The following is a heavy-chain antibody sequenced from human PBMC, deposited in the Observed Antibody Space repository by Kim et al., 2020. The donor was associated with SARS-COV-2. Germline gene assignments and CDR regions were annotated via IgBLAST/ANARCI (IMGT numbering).Heavy chain of an antibody. Sequence: GGSLRLSCAASGFTFSSYEMNWVRQAPGKGLEWVSYISSSGSTIYYADSVKGRFTISRDNAKNSLYLQMNSLRAEDTAVYYCAAPSDLTGPDAFDIWGQGTMVTVSS. J-gene: IGHJ3*02. CDR1: GFTFSSYE. CDR2: ISSSGSTI. V-gene: IGHV3-48*03. D-gene: IGHD3-9*01. CDR3: AAPSDLTGPDAFDI.